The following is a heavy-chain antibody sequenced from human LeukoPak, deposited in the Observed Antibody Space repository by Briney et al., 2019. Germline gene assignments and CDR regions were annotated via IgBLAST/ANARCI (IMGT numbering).Heavy chain of an antibody. J-gene: IGHJ4*02. Sequence: SETLSLTCSLSGGSINSYYCNWIRQPAGKGLEWIGRFYISGTTNYNPSLKSRLTMSVDTAKKQFSLRLSSATAADTAVYYCAGGFTGGWAYWGQGTLVTVSS. CDR1: GGSINSYY. D-gene: IGHD2-8*02. V-gene: IGHV4-4*07. CDR2: FYISGTT. CDR3: AGGFTGGWAY.